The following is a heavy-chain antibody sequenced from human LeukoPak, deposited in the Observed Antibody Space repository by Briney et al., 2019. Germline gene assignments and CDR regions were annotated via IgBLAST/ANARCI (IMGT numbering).Heavy chain of an antibody. Sequence: GGSLRLSCAASGFTFSSYSMNWVRQAPGRGPEWVSSISSSSSYRYYADSVKGRFTISRYNDKNSLYLQMNSLRAEDTAVYYCAISTYYYDSSGYTDYWGQGTLVTVSS. V-gene: IGHV3-21*01. CDR1: GFTFSSYS. CDR2: ISSSSSYR. J-gene: IGHJ4*02. D-gene: IGHD3-22*01. CDR3: AISTYYYDSSGYTDY.